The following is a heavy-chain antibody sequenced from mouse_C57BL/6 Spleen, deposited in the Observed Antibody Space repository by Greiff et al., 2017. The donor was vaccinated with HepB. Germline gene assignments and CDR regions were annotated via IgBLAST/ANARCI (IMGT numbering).Heavy chain of an antibody. CDR1: GYTFTSYG. Sequence: VKLVESGAELARPGASVKLSCKASGYTFTSYGISWVKQRTGQGLEWIGEIYPRSGNTYYNEKFKGKATLTADKSSSTAYMELRSLTSEDSAVYFCAREDTTVGGYFDYWGQGTTLTVSS. CDR2: IYPRSGNT. D-gene: IGHD1-1*01. J-gene: IGHJ2*01. CDR3: AREDTTVGGYFDY. V-gene: IGHV1-81*01.